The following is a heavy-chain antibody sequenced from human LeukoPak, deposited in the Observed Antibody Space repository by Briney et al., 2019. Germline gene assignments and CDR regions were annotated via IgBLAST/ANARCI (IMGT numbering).Heavy chain of an antibody. Sequence: PSETLSLICTVSGGSLGSSSYYWGWIRRSPGKDLEWIGTIYFDGNTFYNPSLKSRVTISVDMSKSQFSLKLSSVTAADTAIYYCAAENGNFWIGYHYFEDWGQGTLVSVSS. V-gene: IGHV4-39*01. J-gene: IGHJ4*02. D-gene: IGHD3-3*01. CDR2: IYFDGNT. CDR3: AAENGNFWIGYHYFED. CDR1: GGSLGSSSYY.